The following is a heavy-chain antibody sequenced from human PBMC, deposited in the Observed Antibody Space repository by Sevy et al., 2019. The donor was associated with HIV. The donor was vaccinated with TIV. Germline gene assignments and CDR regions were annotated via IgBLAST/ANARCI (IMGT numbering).Heavy chain of an antibody. CDR1: GFTFSTYD. D-gene: IGHD1-26*01. V-gene: IGHV3-30*18. CDR2: ISYDGNYR. Sequence: GGSLRLSCTASGFTFSTYDIHWVRQAPGKGLEWVAIISYDGNYRYYSDSVRGRFSMCIDNSKNTAYLQMSGVSVEDTAVYYCAKNRPPGGSYFSRHGMDVWGRGTTVTVSS. J-gene: IGHJ6*02. CDR3: AKNRPPGGSYFSRHGMDV.